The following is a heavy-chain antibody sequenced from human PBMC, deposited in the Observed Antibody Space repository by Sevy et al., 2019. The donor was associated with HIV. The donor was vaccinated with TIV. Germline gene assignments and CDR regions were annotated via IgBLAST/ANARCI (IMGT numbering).Heavy chain of an antibody. Sequence: GGSLRLSCAASGFTFSDSYMSWIRQAPGKGLECISYISGNGNSRYHADSVKGRFTISRDNAKNSLYLQMNSLRAEDTAVNCCERARGSYAFDIWGQGAMVTVSS. D-gene: IGHD3-10*01. CDR1: GFTFSDSY. V-gene: IGHV3-11*01. CDR3: ERARGSYAFDI. CDR2: ISGNGNSR. J-gene: IGHJ3*02.